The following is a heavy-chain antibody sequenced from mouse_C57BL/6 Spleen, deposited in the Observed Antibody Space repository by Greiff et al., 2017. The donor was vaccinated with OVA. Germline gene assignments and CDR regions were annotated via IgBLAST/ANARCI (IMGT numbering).Heavy chain of an antibody. CDR1: GYTFTSYW. CDR2: IHPNSGST. D-gene: IGHD1-1*01. Sequence: QVQLQQPGAELVKPGASVKLSCKASGYTFTSYWMHWVKQRPGQGLEWIGMIHPNSGSTNYNEKFKSKATLTVDKSSSTAYMQLSSLTSEDSAVYYCAREGTGSSFYFDDWGQGTTLTVSS. CDR3: AREGTGSSFYFDD. J-gene: IGHJ2*01. V-gene: IGHV1-64*01.